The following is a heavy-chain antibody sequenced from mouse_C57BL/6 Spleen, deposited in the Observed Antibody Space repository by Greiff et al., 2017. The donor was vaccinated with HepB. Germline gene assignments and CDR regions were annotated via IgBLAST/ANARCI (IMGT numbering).Heavy chain of an antibody. J-gene: IGHJ2*01. CDR3: ARTPSNWYFDY. Sequence: DVMLVESGGDLVKPGGSLKLSCAASGFTFSSYGMSWVRQTPDKRLEWVATISSGGSYTYYPDSVKGRFTISRDNAKNTLYLQMSSLKSEDTAMYYCARTPSNWYFDYWGQGTTLTVSS. D-gene: IGHD4-1*01. V-gene: IGHV5-6*02. CDR1: GFTFSSYG. CDR2: ISSGGSYT.